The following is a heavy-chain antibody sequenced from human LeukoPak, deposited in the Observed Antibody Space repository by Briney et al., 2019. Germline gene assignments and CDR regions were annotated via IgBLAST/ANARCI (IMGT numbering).Heavy chain of an antibody. V-gene: IGHV3-23*01. CDR2: ISGSGGTT. CDR1: GFTFSSSV. D-gene: IGHD3-9*01. Sequence: GGSLRLSCAASGFTFSSSVMTWVRQAPGKGLEWVSTISGSGGTTYYADSVKGRFTISRDNAKNTLYLQMNSLRAEDTAVYYCARDEGLRYFDWLPLDYWGQGILVTVSS. CDR3: ARDEGLRYFDWLPLDY. J-gene: IGHJ4*02.